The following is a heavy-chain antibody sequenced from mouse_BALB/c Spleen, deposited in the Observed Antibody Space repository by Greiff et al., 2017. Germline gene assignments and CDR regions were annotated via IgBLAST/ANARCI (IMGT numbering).Heavy chain of an antibody. Sequence: EVKVVESGGGLVKPGGSLKLSCAASGFTFSSYTMSWVRQTPEKRLEWVATISSGGSYTYYPDSVKGRFTISRDNAKNTLYLQMSSLKSEDTAMYYCTREGYGNGMDYWGQGTSVTVSS. J-gene: IGHJ4*01. V-gene: IGHV5-6-4*01. CDR3: TREGYGNGMDY. CDR1: GFTFSSYT. D-gene: IGHD2-1*01. CDR2: ISSGGSYT.